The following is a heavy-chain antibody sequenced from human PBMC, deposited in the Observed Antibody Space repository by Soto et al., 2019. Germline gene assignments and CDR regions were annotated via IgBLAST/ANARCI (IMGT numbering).Heavy chain of an antibody. V-gene: IGHV1-69*13. CDR3: ARSGGKYYYDSSGYYDY. D-gene: IGHD3-22*01. J-gene: IGHJ4*02. Sequence: SVKVSCKASVVTFSSYAINWVRQAPGQGLEWMGGIIPFVGTANYAQKFQGRVTITADESTRTAYMELSSLKSEDTALYYCARSGGKYYYDSSGYYDYWGQGTLVTVSS. CDR2: IIPFVGTA. CDR1: VVTFSSYA.